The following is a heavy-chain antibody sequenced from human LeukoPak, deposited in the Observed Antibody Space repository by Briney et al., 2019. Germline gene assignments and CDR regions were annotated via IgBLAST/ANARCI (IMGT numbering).Heavy chain of an antibody. V-gene: IGHV5-51*01. D-gene: IGHD6-13*01. CDR2: IYPGYSDA. CDR1: GHKLTNNW. J-gene: IGHJ5*02. Sequence: GESLKISCKISGHKLTNNWIGWVRQVPGKGLEWMGLIYPGYSDAKYSPSFQGQVTFSVDASISTAYLQLSGLRASDTAIYYCVRFGLSSSLDHWGQGTLVTVSS. CDR3: VRFGLSSSLDH.